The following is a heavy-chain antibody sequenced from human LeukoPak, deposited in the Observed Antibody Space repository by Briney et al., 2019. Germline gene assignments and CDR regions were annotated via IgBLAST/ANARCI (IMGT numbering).Heavy chain of an antibody. Sequence: GGSQRLSCAASGFTFSSNGMHWVRQAPGKGLEWVAVISKNGSNKYYADSVKGRFTISRDNSKNTVYLQMDSLRAEDTAVYYCARDSDYYDSSGPNLFQHWGQGTLVTVSS. CDR3: ARDSDYYDSSGPNLFQH. D-gene: IGHD3-22*01. CDR2: ISKNGSNK. V-gene: IGHV3-30*03. J-gene: IGHJ1*01. CDR1: GFTFSSNG.